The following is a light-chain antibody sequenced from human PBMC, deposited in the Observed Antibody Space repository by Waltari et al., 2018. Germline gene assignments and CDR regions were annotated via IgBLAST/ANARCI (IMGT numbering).Light chain of an antibody. CDR3: QQKYNTPPT. CDR2: AAS. CDR1: RSISTS. V-gene: IGKV1-39*01. J-gene: IGKJ1*01. Sequence: DIQMTQSPSSLSASIGDRVTVTCRARRSISTSLNWYQQKPGKAPNLLIYAASSLQSGVPSRFSGIGSGTDFTLTISSLQPEDFATYYCQQKYNTPPTFGPGTKVEVK.